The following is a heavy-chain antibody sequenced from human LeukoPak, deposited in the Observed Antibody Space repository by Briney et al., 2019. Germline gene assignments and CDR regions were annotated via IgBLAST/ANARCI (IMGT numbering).Heavy chain of an antibody. CDR1: GGSISSYY. D-gene: IGHD6-13*01. CDR3: ARAGQLDRPLNY. J-gene: IGHJ4*02. Sequence: IPSETLSLTCTVSGGSISSYYWSWIRQPPGKGLEWIGYIYYSGSTNYNPSLKSRVTISVDTSKNQFSLKRSSVTAADTAVYYCARAGQLDRPLNYWGQGTVVTVAS. CDR2: IYYSGST. V-gene: IGHV4-59*01.